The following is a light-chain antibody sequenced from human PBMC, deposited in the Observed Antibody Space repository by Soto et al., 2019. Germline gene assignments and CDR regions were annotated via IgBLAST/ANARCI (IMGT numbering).Light chain of an antibody. Sequence: EIVMTQSPATLSVSPGERATLSCRASQSVSSNLAWHQQKPGQAPRLLIYGVSTRATGIPARFSGSGSGTEFTLTISSLQSEDFAVYYCQQYNSWPGTFGQGTKVKSN. CDR2: GVS. J-gene: IGKJ1*01. CDR3: QQYNSWPGT. V-gene: IGKV3-15*01. CDR1: QSVSSN.